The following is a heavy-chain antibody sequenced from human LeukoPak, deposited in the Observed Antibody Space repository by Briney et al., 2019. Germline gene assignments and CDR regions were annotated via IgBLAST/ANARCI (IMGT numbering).Heavy chain of an antibody. CDR1: GFTFSDYG. D-gene: IGHD2-21*01. CDR3: ARDPQEAYCGGDCYTDAFDI. Sequence: GGSLRLSCAASGFTFSDYGMHWVRKAPGEGLEWVAFIRYDGSNNYYADSVKGRFTISRDNSKNTLNLQMNSLRAEDTAVYYCARDPQEAYCGGDCYTDAFDIWGQGTMVTVSS. V-gene: IGHV3-30*02. CDR2: IRYDGSNN. J-gene: IGHJ3*02.